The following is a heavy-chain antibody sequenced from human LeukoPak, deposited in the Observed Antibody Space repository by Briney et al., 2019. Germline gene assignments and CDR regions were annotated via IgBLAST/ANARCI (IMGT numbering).Heavy chain of an antibody. Sequence: PSETLSLTCTVSGGSISSFYWSWIRQPPGKGLEWIGYVYFSGSTNYNPSPKSRVTISLDTSKRQFSLKLSSVTAADTAVYYCARRIATSGYDAFDIWGQGTMVTVSS. CDR2: VYFSGST. CDR3: ARRIATSGYDAFDI. D-gene: IGHD5-12*01. J-gene: IGHJ3*02. CDR1: GGSISSFY. V-gene: IGHV4-59*08.